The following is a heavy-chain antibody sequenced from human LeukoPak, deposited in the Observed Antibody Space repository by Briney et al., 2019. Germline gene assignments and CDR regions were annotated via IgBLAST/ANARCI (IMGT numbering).Heavy chain of an antibody. V-gene: IGHV3-7*01. J-gene: IGHJ5*02. CDR2: IKQDGSEK. Sequence: GGSLRLSCATSGFTFTTYWMSWVRQAPGKGLEWVANIKQDGSEKYYVDSVKGRFAISRDNAKNSLFLQMNALSVEDTAVYYCAKDSLLTVVSPVAASWGQGIQVTVSS. CDR3: AKDSLLTVVSPVAAS. CDR1: GFTFTTYW. D-gene: IGHD4-23*01.